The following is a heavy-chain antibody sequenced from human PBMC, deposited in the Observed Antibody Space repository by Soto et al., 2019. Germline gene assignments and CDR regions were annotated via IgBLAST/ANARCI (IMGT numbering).Heavy chain of an antibody. CDR3: ARGREEAGGPFDH. CDR2: IYYTGIT. J-gene: IGHJ4*02. Sequence: SETLSLTCVVSGDSIISGNNYWTWIRQHPGKGLAWIGYIYYTGITYYNPSLKRRITISNDMSGAQFFLQLSSVTAADTAVYYCARGREEAGGPFDHWGQGIMVTVSS. V-gene: IGHV4-31*11. D-gene: IGHD3-10*01. CDR1: GDSIISGNNY.